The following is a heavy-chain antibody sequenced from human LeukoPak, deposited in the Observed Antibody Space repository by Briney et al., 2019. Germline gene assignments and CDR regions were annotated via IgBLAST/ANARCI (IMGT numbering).Heavy chain of an antibody. CDR2: ISNSGSYT. J-gene: IGHJ4*02. CDR3: ARSRGAGPAAYFDY. Sequence: GGALRLSCAASGFTFSDEYMSWIRQAPGKGLEWVSYISNSGSYTNYAGSVKGRFTISRDNAKNSLYLQMSSLRAEDTAVYYCARSRGAGPAAYFDYWGQGTLITVSS. D-gene: IGHD6-19*01. V-gene: IGHV3-11*03. CDR1: GFTFSDEY.